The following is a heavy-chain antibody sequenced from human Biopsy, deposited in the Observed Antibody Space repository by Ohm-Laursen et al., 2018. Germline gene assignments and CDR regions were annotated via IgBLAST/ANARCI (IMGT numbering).Heavy chain of an antibody. Sequence: ASVKVSCKASGYTLTALSMHWVRQAPGRGLEWMGGFAPENGKTIYAQKFQGRITMTEDTSTGTAYMELSSLRSEDTAVYYCAADINVWNVNYWGQGAQVIVSS. CDR1: GYTLTALS. V-gene: IGHV1-24*01. CDR3: AADINVWNVNY. J-gene: IGHJ4*02. D-gene: IGHD1-1*01. CDR2: FAPENGKT.